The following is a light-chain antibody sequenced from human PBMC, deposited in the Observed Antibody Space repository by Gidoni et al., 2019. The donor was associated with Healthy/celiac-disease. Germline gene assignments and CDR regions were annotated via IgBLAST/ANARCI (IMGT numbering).Light chain of an antibody. J-gene: IGKJ4*01. Sequence: DIVLTQSPGTLSLSPGERATLSCRASQSVSSSYLAWYQQKPGQAPRLLIYGASSRATGIPDRFSGSGSGTDFTLTISRLEPEDVAVYYCQQYGSSPLTFGGGTKVEIK. CDR1: QSVSSSY. CDR3: QQYGSSPLT. V-gene: IGKV3-20*01. CDR2: GAS.